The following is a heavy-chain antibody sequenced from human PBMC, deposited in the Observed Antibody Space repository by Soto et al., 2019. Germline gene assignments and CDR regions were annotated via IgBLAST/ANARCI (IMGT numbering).Heavy chain of an antibody. CDR1: CPSITSSSYY. D-gene: IGHD4-17*01. V-gene: IGHV4-39*01. CDR2: IYYSGST. Sequence: SDTLSLTCTLICPSITSSSYYWAWIRKPPGKGLEWIGSIYYSGSTYYNPTLKSQVNISVDTSKNKLSHKQRSMTAADTAVYYCRVWDGDASFYYYYGMDVWGQGTTVT. J-gene: IGHJ6*02. CDR3: RVWDGDASFYYYYGMDV.